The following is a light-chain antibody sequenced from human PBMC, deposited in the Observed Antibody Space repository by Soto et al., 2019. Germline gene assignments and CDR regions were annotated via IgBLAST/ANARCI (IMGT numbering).Light chain of an antibody. CDR3: SSFASSNTWV. Sequence: QSALTQPPSASGSPGQSVTISCTGTSSDVGAYNYVSWYQQHAGKAPKLVIYEVTKRPSGVPDRFSGSTSANTAALTVSGLQAADEADYYCSSFASSNTWVFGGGTKLTVL. V-gene: IGLV2-8*01. J-gene: IGLJ3*02. CDR1: SSDVGAYNY. CDR2: EVT.